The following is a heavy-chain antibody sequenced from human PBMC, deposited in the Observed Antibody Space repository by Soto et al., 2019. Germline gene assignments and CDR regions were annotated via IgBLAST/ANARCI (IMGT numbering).Heavy chain of an antibody. CDR2: INPNSGST. D-gene: IGHD6-6*01. V-gene: IGHV1-2*02. CDR1: GYTFINYY. Sequence: ASVKVSCKTSGYTFINYYLHWVRQAPGQGLEWMGWINPNSGSTNYAQKFQGRVTMTRDTSISTAYMELTSLTSDDTAVYYCARGRGSSSNNFFDPWGQGTLVTVS. CDR3: ARGRGSSSNNFFDP. J-gene: IGHJ5*02.